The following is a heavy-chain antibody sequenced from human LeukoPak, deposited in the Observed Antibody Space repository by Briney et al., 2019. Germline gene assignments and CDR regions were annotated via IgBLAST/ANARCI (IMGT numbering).Heavy chain of an antibody. J-gene: IGHJ4*02. D-gene: IGHD6-19*01. CDR1: GFTFSSYE. CDR3: ASLPWLVRWVYY. CDR2: ISSSSSYI. Sequence: GGSLRLSCAASGFTFSSYEMNWVRQAPGKGLEWVSSISSSSSYIYYADSVKGRFTISRDNAKNSLYLQMNSLRAEDTAVYYCASLPWLVRWVYYWGQGTLVTVSS. V-gene: IGHV3-21*01.